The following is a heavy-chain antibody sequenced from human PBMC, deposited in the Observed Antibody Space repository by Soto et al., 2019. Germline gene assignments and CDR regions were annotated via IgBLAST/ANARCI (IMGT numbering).Heavy chain of an antibody. J-gene: IGHJ4*02. D-gene: IGHD2-2*01. Sequence: GGSLRLSCAASGFTFSTYDMSWVRQAPGGGLEWVSTISGSGGSTYYADSVKGRFTISRDNSKNTLYLQMNSLRAEDTAVYYCTYCSSTSCYLYWGQGTLVTVSS. CDR3: TYCSSTSCYLY. V-gene: IGHV3-23*01. CDR1: GFTFSTYD. CDR2: ISGSGGST.